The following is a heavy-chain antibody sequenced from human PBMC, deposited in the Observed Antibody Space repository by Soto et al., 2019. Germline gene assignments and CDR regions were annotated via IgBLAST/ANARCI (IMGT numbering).Heavy chain of an antibody. CDR3: AIPSSSSGPYYFDY. CDR2: IWYDGSNK. D-gene: IGHD6-6*01. Sequence: GGSLRLSCAASGFTFSSYGMHWVRQAPGKGLEWVAVIWYDGSNKYYADSAKGRFTISRDNSKNTLYLQMNSLRAEDTAVYYCAIPSSSSGPYYFDYWGQGTLVTVSS. J-gene: IGHJ4*02. CDR1: GFTFSSYG. V-gene: IGHV3-33*01.